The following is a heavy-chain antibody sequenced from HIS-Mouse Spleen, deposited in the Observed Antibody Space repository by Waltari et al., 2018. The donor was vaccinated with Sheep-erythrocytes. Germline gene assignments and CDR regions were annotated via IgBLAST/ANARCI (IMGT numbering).Heavy chain of an antibody. J-gene: IGHJ3*02. CDR3: ARGAFDI. CDR2: ISDDGSNK. CDR1: GFTFSSYA. Sequence: QVQLVESGGGVVPPGRSLRLSWAASGFTFSSYARHWVRQAPGKGLEWVAVISDDGSNKYYADSVKGRFTISRDNSKNTLYLQMNSLRAEDTAVYYCARGAFDIWGQGTMVTVSS. V-gene: IGHV3-30-3*01.